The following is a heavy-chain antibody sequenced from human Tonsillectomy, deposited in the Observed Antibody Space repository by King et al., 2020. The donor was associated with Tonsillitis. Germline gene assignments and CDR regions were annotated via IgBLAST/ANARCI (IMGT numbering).Heavy chain of an antibody. Sequence: VQLQESGPGLVKPSQTLSLTCNVSGGSISSGSYYWSWIRQPAGKGLEWIGRIYTSGSTNYNPSLKSRVTMSVATSKNQFSLKLSSVTAADTAVYYCARETSYEFWSGYPNWFDPWGQGTLVTVSS. D-gene: IGHD3-3*01. V-gene: IGHV4-61*02. J-gene: IGHJ5*02. CDR2: IYTSGST. CDR3: ARETSYEFWSGYPNWFDP. CDR1: GGSISSGSYY.